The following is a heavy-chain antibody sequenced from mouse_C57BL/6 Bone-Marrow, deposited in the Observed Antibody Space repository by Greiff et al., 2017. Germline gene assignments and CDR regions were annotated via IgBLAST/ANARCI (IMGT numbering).Heavy chain of an antibody. J-gene: IGHJ4*01. Sequence: QVQLQQSGPGLVQPSQSLSITCTVSGFSLTSYGVHWVRQSPGKGLEWLGVIWSGGSTDYNADFISRLSISKDNSKSQVFVKMNSLQADDTAIYYCARIPYYSNYYYAMDYWGQGTSVTVSS. CDR1: GFSLTSYG. CDR2: IWSGGST. V-gene: IGHV2-2*01. CDR3: ARIPYYSNYYYAMDY. D-gene: IGHD2-5*01.